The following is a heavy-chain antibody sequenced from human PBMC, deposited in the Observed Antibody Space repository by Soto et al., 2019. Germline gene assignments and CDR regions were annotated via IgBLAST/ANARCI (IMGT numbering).Heavy chain of an antibody. CDR2: INPKSGGT. CDR3: ASAAVTGTAGLDF. J-gene: IGHJ4*02. D-gene: IGHD6-19*01. V-gene: IGHV1-2*02. Sequence: ASVKVSCKASGYTFSGFYMHWVRQAPGQGLEWMGWINPKSGGTKSAEKFQGRVTMTRDTSISTAYMELSRLTSDDPAVYYCASAAVTGTAGLDFWGQGTQVTVS. CDR1: GYTFSGFY.